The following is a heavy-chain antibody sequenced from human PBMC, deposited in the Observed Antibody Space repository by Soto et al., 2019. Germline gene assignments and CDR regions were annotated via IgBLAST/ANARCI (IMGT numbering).Heavy chain of an antibody. J-gene: IGHJ4*02. D-gene: IGHD3-9*01. CDR3: AKLPVAGVGGADW. CDR2: IIPILGIA. V-gene: IGHV1-69*02. Sequence: QVQLVQSGAEVKKPGSSVKVSCKASGGTFISYPISWVRQAPGQGLEWMGRIIPILGIASYAQKFQGRVTITADKSPSTGLMELSSLRSVDTAVYYCAKLPVAGVGGADWRGQGSVVTVSS. CDR1: GGTFISYP.